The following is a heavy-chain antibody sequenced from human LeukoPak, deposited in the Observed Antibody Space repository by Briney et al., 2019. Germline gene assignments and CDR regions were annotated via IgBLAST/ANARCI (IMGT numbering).Heavy chain of an antibody. CDR1: GGTFSSYA. V-gene: IGHV1-69*06. CDR2: IIPIFGTA. D-gene: IGHD3-10*01. Sequence: SVKVSCKASGGTFSSYAISWVRQAPGQGLEWMGGIIPIFGTANYAQKLQGRVTITADKSTSTAYMELSSLRSEDTAVYYCAREDGITMVRGVPRFDPWGQGTLVTVSS. J-gene: IGHJ5*02. CDR3: AREDGITMVRGVPRFDP.